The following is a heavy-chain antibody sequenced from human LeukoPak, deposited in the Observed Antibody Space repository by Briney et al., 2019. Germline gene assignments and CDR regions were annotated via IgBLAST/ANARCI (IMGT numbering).Heavy chain of an antibody. V-gene: IGHV4-59*01. J-gene: IGHJ4*02. D-gene: IGHD2-2*01. CDR2: IYYSGST. CDR3: ARCYCSSTSCPIDY. Sequence: SETLSLTCTVSGGSISSYYWSWIRQPPGKGLEWIGYIYYSGSTNYNPSLKSRVTISVDTSKNQFSLKLSSVTAADMAVYYCARCYCSSTSCPIDYWGQGTLVTVSS. CDR1: GGSISSYY.